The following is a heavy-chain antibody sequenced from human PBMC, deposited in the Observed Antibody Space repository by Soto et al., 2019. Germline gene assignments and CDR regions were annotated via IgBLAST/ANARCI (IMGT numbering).Heavy chain of an antibody. J-gene: IGHJ6*02. D-gene: IGHD3-10*01. V-gene: IGHV3-53*01. CDR2: IYSGGST. CDR3: ARVMVRGVIHYYYGMDV. Sequence: HPGGSLRLSCAASGFTVSSNYMSWVRQAPGKGLEWVSVIYSGGSTYYADSVKGRFTISRDNSKNTLYLQMNSLRAEDTAVYYCARVMVRGVIHYYYGMDVWGQGTTVTVSS. CDR1: GFTVSSNY.